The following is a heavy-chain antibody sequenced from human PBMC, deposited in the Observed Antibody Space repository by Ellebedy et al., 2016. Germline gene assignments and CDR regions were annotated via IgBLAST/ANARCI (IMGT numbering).Heavy chain of an antibody. V-gene: IGHV4-4*07. Sequence: SETLSLTCTVSGGSISDYFWSWIRQPAGKGLEWIGRIVSSGSTNYNPSLQSRVTISVDTSKNQFSLKLSSVTAADTAVYYCARGWNPYYFDYWGQGTLVTVSS. CDR3: ARGWNPYYFDY. CDR1: GGSISDYF. J-gene: IGHJ4*02. D-gene: IGHD1-1*01. CDR2: IVSSGST.